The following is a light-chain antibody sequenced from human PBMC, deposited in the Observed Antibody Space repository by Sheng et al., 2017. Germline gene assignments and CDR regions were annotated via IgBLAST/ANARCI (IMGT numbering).Light chain of an antibody. Sequence: EIVLTQSPGTLSLSPGERATLSCRASQTIRNSYLAWYQQTPGQAPRLLIYGATNRATGTPDRFSGSGFGTDCTLTITSLEPEDYAVYYCQQYGTSPLAFGQGTKVEIK. J-gene: IGKJ1*01. CDR3: QQYGTSPLA. CDR1: QTIRNSY. V-gene: IGKV3-20*01. CDR2: GAT.